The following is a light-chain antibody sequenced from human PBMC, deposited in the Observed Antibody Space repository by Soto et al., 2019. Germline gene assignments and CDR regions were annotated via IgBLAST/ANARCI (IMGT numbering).Light chain of an antibody. Sequence: DIQMTQSPSSLSASVGDTVTITCRASQSISVHLNWYQQKPGKVRKLLIYAASKLQSGVTSSFSGSGSETDFALTISSLQPEDFATYYCQQSYITPYTFGQGTKLQIK. CDR2: AAS. CDR1: QSISVH. V-gene: IGKV1-39*01. J-gene: IGKJ2*01. CDR3: QQSYITPYT.